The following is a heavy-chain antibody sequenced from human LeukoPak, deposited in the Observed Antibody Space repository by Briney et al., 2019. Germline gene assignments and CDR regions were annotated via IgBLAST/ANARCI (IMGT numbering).Heavy chain of an antibody. CDR1: GFTFGNAY. Sequence: GGSLRLSCAASGFTFGNAYMSWVRQAPGKGLEWVGRIKSKTDGGTTDYAIPVKGRFTISRDDSENTLYLQMNSLRAEDTAVYYCAKDWWSLSPSVVAARVRRLADYWGQGTLVTVSS. J-gene: IGHJ4*02. CDR2: IKSKTDGGTT. D-gene: IGHD2-15*01. CDR3: AKDWWSLSPSVVAARVRRLADY. V-gene: IGHV3-15*01.